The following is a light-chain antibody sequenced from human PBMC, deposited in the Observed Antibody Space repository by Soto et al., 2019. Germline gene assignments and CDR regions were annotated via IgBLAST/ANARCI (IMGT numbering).Light chain of an antibody. CDR2: ATS. CDR3: LQDHSGLS. CDR1: QDTGTD. V-gene: IGKV1-6*01. Sequence: AIRMTQSPSSLSASVGDRVTITCRASQDTGTDLGWYQQKPGKAPKLLIYATSILQGGVPSRFSGSGSGTDFTLTISILQPEDFATYYCLQDHSGLSFGGGTKVEIK. J-gene: IGKJ4*01.